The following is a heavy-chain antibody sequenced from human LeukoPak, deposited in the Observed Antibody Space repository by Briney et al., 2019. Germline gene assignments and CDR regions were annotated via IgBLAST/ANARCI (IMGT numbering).Heavy chain of an antibody. D-gene: IGHD6-19*01. CDR1: GYTFTTYG. V-gene: IGHV1-18*01. Sequence: ASVKVSCKASGYTFTTYGISWVRQAPGQGLEWMGWISVYNGNTNYAQKLQGRVTMTTDTSTSTAYMELRSLRSDDTAVYYCARGSVADGAFDIWGQGTMVTVSS. CDR3: ARGSVADGAFDI. CDR2: ISVYNGNT. J-gene: IGHJ3*02.